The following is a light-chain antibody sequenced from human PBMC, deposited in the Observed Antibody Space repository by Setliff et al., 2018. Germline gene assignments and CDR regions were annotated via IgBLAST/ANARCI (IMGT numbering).Light chain of an antibody. CDR1: SRDVGGYNF. V-gene: IGLV2-8*01. Sequence: QSALTQPPSASGSPGQLVTISCTGTSRDVGGYNFVSWYQQHPGKAPKLIISEVTERPSGVPDRFSGSKSGNTASLTVSGLQAEDEADFYCSSYAGSDNYVFGTGTKGTVL. CDR2: EVT. J-gene: IGLJ1*01. CDR3: SSYAGSDNYV.